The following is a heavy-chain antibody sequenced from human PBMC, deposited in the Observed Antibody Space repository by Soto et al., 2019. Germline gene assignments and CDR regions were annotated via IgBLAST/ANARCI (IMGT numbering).Heavy chain of an antibody. J-gene: IGHJ4*02. Sequence: SQPLSLTCTVSHGSISSGGYYWSFIIQHPLKGLEWIGYIYYSGSTYYNPSLKSRVTISVDTSKNQFSLKLSSVTAADTAVYYCASRNYYGSGSYHYYFDYWGQGTLVTVSS. CDR3: ASRNYYGSGSYHYYFDY. CDR2: IYYSGST. V-gene: IGHV4-31*03. CDR1: HGSISSGGYY. D-gene: IGHD3-10*01.